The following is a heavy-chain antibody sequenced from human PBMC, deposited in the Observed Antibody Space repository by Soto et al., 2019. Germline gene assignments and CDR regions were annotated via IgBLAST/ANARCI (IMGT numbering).Heavy chain of an antibody. V-gene: IGHV3-33*01. Sequence: LRLSCAASGFTFSSYGMHWVRQAPGKGLEWVAVIWYDGSNKYYADSVKGRFTISRDNSKNTLYLQMNSLRAEDTAVYYCARDGIVMEDYYYYGMDVWGQGTTVTVSS. CDR2: IWYDGSNK. CDR3: ARDGIVMEDYYYYGMDV. CDR1: GFTFSSYG. D-gene: IGHD1-1*01. J-gene: IGHJ6*02.